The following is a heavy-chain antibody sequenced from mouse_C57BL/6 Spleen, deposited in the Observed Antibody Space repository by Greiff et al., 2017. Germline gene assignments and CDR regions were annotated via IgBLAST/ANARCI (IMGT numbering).Heavy chain of an antibody. CDR2: LNPGSGGT. D-gene: IGHD1-1*01. CDR1: GYAFTNYL. CDR3: ARHTVVDTWFAY. Sequence: QVQLQQSGAELVRPGTSVKVSCTASGYAFTNYLLEWVKQRPGQGLEWIGVLNPGSGGTNYNEKFKGKATLTADKSSSTAYMQLSSLTSEDSAVYFCARHTVVDTWFAYWGQGTLVTVSA. J-gene: IGHJ3*01. V-gene: IGHV1-54*01.